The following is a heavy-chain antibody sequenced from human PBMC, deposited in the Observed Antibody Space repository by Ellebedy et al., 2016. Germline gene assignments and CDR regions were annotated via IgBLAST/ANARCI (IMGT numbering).Heavy chain of an antibody. CDR1: GYTFTSYD. V-gene: IGHV1-2*02. CDR3: ATLYQLPIGIDY. Sequence: ASVKVSCXASGYTFTSYDINWVRQATGQGLEWMGWINPNSGGTNYAQKFQGRVTMTRDTSISTAYMELSRLRSDDTAVYYCATLYQLPIGIDYWGQGTLVTVSS. J-gene: IGHJ4*02. D-gene: IGHD2-2*01. CDR2: INPNSGGT.